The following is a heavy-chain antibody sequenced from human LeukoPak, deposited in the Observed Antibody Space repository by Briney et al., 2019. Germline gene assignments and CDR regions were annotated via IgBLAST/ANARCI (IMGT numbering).Heavy chain of an antibody. CDR2: IHYTGST. CDR3: ARGGYYGPGNDFRFDP. V-gene: IGHV4-59*01. CDR1: GVSISNYY. D-gene: IGHD3-10*01. Sequence: SETLSLTCTVSGVSISNYYWSWIRQSPGKGLECIGYIHYTGSTNYNPSLKSRVTISVETSKNQFSLKLKSVTAADTAVYYCARGGYYGPGNDFRFDPWGQGTLVTISS. J-gene: IGHJ5*02.